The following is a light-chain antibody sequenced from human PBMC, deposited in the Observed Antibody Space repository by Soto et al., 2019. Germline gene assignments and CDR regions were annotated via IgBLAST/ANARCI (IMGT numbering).Light chain of an antibody. Sequence: VKTLSPSTRYIYPCERISLSSLAIKSVSRKLAWYQQKPCQAPRLXIYGASTRATGIPARFSASGSGTEFTLTISSLQSEDFAFHYCQQYNNWHPFTFGQGTRLEI. CDR3: QQYNNWHPFT. CDR1: KSVSRK. V-gene: IGKV3-15*01. CDR2: GAS. J-gene: IGKJ5*01.